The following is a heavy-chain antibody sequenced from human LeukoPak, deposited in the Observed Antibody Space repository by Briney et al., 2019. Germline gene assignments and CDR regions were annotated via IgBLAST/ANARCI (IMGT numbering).Heavy chain of an antibody. CDR2: TSAYNGNT. J-gene: IGHJ4*02. D-gene: IGHD2-15*01. CDR3: ARDLKDIVVVVAATHFDY. V-gene: IGHV1-18*01. CDR1: GYTYTSYG. Sequence: ASEKVSCKASGYTYTSYGIGWVRQATGQWLELMGWTSAYNGNTNYAQKLQGRVTMTTDISTSTAYMELRSLRSDDTAVYYCARDLKDIVVVVAATHFDYWGQGTLVTVSS.